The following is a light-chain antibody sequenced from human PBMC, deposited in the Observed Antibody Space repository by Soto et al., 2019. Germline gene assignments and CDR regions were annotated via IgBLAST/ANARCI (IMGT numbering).Light chain of an antibody. CDR1: SSNIGSNT. Sequence: QSVLTQPPSASGTPGQIVAISCSGSSSNIGSNTVTWYQQLPGTAPKLLIYSTSQRSSGVPCRFSGYKSGASASLSISGLQSEDEADYYCAAWDDRLDVYVFGTGTKLTVL. J-gene: IGLJ1*01. CDR2: STS. V-gene: IGLV1-44*01. CDR3: AAWDDRLDVYV.